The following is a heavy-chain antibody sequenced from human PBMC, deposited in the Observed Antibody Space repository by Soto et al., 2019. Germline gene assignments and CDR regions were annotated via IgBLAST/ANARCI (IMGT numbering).Heavy chain of an antibody. D-gene: IGHD3-22*01. Sequence: PGGSLRLSCAASGFTFSSYSMNWVRQAPGKGLEWVSYISSSSSTIYYADSVKGRFTISRDNAKNSLYLQMNSLRDEDTAVYYCARDKKDYYDSSGYYSDAFDIWGQGTMVTVSS. J-gene: IGHJ3*02. CDR2: ISSSSSTI. CDR1: GFTFSSYS. CDR3: ARDKKDYYDSSGYYSDAFDI. V-gene: IGHV3-48*02.